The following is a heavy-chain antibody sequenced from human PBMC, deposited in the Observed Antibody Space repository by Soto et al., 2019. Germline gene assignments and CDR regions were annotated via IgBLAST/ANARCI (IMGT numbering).Heavy chain of an antibody. Sequence: PGGSLGPSCVASRVASTSSRMDWARHAAGRGLEWVESISMYDKNTFKRHSVKVRCAISRDSAGPTIFVRMELSSLRSDDTAVYFCARDTSPRQTYSGIDVWGQGTTVTVSS. CDR2: ISMYDKNT. D-gene: IGHD6-25*01. CDR1: RVASTSSR. V-gene: IGHV3-21*04. CDR3: ARDTSPRQTYSGIDV. J-gene: IGHJ6*02.